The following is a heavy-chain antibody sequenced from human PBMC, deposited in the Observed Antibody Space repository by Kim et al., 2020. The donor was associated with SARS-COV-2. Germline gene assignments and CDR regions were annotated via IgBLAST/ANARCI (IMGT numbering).Heavy chain of an antibody. V-gene: IGHV3-30*04. CDR3: ARAGYDYVWGSYRPHY. Sequence: GGSLRLSCAASGFTFSSYAMHWVRQAPGKGLEWVAVISYDGSNKYYADSVKGRFTISRDNSKNTLYLQMNSLRAEDTAVYYCARAGYDYVWGSYRPHYWGQGTLVTVSS. CDR2: ISYDGSNK. D-gene: IGHD3-16*02. CDR1: GFTFSSYA. J-gene: IGHJ4*02.